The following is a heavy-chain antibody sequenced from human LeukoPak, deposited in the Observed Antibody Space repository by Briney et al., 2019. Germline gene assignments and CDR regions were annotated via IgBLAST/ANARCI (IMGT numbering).Heavy chain of an antibody. CDR3: ARDRRRDRLHAFDI. Sequence: SETLSLTCTVSGRTIRRHYWNWIRQPPGKGLEWNAYIDYSGSTNYNPSLKSRLTISLDASKNQFSLKLSSVTAADTAVYYCARDRRRDRLHAFDIWDQGTMVTVSS. CDR2: IDYSGST. J-gene: IGHJ3*02. CDR1: GRTIRRHY. D-gene: IGHD1-26*01. V-gene: IGHV4-59*11.